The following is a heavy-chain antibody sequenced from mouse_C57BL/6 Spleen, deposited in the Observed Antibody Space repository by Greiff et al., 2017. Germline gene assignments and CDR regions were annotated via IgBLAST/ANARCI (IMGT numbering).Heavy chain of an antibody. V-gene: IGHV5-4*01. CDR1: GFTFSSYA. CDR2: ISDGGSYT. J-gene: IGHJ2*01. CDR3: ARAVTTVVASYFDY. Sequence: EVHLVESGGGLAKPGGSLKLSCAASGFTFSSYAMSWVRQTPEKRLEWVATISDGGSYTYYPDNVKGRFTISRDNAKNNLYLQMSHLKAEDTAVYYCARAVTTVVASYFDYWGQGTTLTVSS. D-gene: IGHD1-1*01.